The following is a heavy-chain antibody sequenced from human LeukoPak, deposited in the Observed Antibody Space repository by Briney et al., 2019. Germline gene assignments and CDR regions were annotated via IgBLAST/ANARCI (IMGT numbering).Heavy chain of an antibody. CDR1: GFTFSSYW. J-gene: IGHJ6*04. CDR2: ISSSGSTI. V-gene: IGHV3-48*04. Sequence: GSLRLSCAASGFTFSSYWMSWVRAAPGKGLEWVSYISSSGSTIYYADSVKGRFTISRDNAKNSLYLQMNSLRAEDTAVYYCAELGITMIGGVWGKGTTVTIPS. CDR3: AELGITMIGGV. D-gene: IGHD3-10*02.